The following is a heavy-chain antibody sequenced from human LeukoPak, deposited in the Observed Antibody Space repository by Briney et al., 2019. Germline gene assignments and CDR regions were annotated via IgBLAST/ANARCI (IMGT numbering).Heavy chain of an antibody. CDR1: GFTFSSYG. J-gene: IGHJ4*02. CDR2: ISGSGGSA. Sequence: GGSLRLSCAASGFTFSSYGMNWVRQAPGKGLEWVSAISGSGGSAYYADSVKGRFTISRDNSKNTLYLQMNSLRAEDTAVYYCARDISGIAVAFDYWGQGTLVTVSS. V-gene: IGHV3-23*01. CDR3: ARDISGIAVAFDY. D-gene: IGHD6-19*01.